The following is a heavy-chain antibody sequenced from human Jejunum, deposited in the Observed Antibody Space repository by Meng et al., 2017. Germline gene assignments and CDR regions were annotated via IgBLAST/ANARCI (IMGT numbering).Heavy chain of an antibody. J-gene: IGHJ4*02. V-gene: IGHV3-23*04. CDR3: AKDVPHSGWRGFDY. D-gene: IGHD6-19*01. CDR2: YSGSGHT. Sequence: EGQLGGSGGGLVQPGGALRLSCAASGFTFSIFAMTWVRQAPGKGLEWVSAYSGSGHTYYADSAKGRFTISKDISKNTLYLHMNSLRAEDTAVYYCAKDVPHSGWRGFDYWGQGTLVTVSS. CDR1: GFTFSIFA.